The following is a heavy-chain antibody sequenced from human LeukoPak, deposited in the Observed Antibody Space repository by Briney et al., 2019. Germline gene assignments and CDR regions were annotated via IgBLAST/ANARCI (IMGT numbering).Heavy chain of an antibody. J-gene: IGHJ4*02. CDR3: ARHANYYDSSGYFGGGFDY. CDR2: IYYSGST. CDR1: GGSISSYY. V-gene: IGHV4-59*08. D-gene: IGHD3-22*01. Sequence: SETLSLTCTVSGGSISSYYWSWIRQPPGKGPEWIGYIYYSGSTNYNPSLKSRVTISVDTSKNQFSLKLSSVTAADTAVYYCARHANYYDSSGYFGGGFDYWGQGTLVTVSS.